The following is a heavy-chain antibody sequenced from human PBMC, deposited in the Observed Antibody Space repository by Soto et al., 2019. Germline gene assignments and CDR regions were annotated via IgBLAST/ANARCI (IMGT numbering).Heavy chain of an antibody. CDR3: TRDGMTTGDT. V-gene: IGHV4-4*07. Sequence: PSETLSLTCIVSGFSFPLYPWSWVRQPANKGLEWIGRVFSSVIATYSPSLKSRARISMDTPETRLSLKLDSVTAADACVYYCTRDGMTTGDTWGPGTLVTVSS. CDR1: GFSFPLYP. D-gene: IGHD2-21*02. CDR2: VFSSVIA. J-gene: IGHJ4*02.